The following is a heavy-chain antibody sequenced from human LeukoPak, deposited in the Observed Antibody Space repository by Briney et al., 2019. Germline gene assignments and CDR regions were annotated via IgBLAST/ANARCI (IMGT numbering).Heavy chain of an antibody. CDR3: ARERSDAFDI. CDR2: IYYSGST. J-gene: IGHJ3*02. CDR1: GGSISSYY. Sequence: SETLSLTRTVSGGSISSYYWSWIRQPPGKGLEWIGYIYYSGSTNYNPSLKSRVTISVDTSKNQFSLKLSSVTAADTAVYYCARERSDAFDIWGQGTMVTVSS. V-gene: IGHV4-59*01.